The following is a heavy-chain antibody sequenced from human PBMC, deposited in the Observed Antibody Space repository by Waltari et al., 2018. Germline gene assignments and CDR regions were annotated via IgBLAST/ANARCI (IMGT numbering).Heavy chain of an antibody. D-gene: IGHD3-22*01. Sequence: EVQLVQSGAEVKKPGESLKISCKGSGYSFTSYWIGWVRQMPGKGLEGMVISDAVDSDTRYSPSFQGQVAISSDKSISTAYLQVISLKASDTAMYYCARRGYYDSSGYYGDYWGQGTLVTVSS. V-gene: IGHV5-51*01. CDR1: GYSFTSYW. J-gene: IGHJ4*02. CDR3: ARRGYYDSSGYYGDY. CDR2: SDAVDSDT.